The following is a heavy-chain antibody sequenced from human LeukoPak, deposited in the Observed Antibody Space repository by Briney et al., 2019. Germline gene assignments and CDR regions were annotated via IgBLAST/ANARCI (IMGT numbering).Heavy chain of an antibody. D-gene: IGHD3-16*01. CDR2: ISSSSSTI. CDR3: ARHRSGHTRDYDY. Sequence: PGGSLRLSCAASGFTFSSYSMNWVRQAPGKGLEWVSYISSSSSTIYYADSVKGRFTISRDNAKNSLYLQMNSLRAEDTAVYYCARHRSGHTRDYDYWGQGTLVTVSS. J-gene: IGHJ4*02. CDR1: GFTFSSYS. V-gene: IGHV3-48*01.